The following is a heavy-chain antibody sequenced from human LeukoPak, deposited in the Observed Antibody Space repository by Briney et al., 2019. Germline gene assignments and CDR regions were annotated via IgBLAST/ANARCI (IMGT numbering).Heavy chain of an antibody. CDR2: IYYSGST. CDR1: DGSISSYY. CDR3: ARDVDTAMALGRWFDP. V-gene: IGHV4-59*01. D-gene: IGHD5-18*01. Sequence: SETLSLTCTVSDGSISSYYWSWIRQPPGKGLEWIGYIYYSGSTNYNPSLKSRVTISVDTSKNQFSLKLSSVTAADTAVYYCARDVDTAMALGRWFDPWGQGTLVTVSS. J-gene: IGHJ5*02.